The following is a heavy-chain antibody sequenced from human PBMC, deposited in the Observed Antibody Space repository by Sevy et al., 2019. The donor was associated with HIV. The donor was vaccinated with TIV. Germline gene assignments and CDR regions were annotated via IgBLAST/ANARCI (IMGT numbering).Heavy chain of an antibody. J-gene: IGHJ4*02. CDR3: AREALTFGGVIVIGGHFDY. CDR1: GFTFSSYG. D-gene: IGHD3-16*02. V-gene: IGHV3-33*01. CDR2: IWYDGSNK. Sequence: GGSLRLSCAASGFTFSSYGMHWVRQAPGKGLEWVAVIWYDGSNKYYADSVKGRFTISRDNSKNTLYLQMNSLRAEDTAVYYCAREALTFGGVIVIGGHFDYWGQGTLVTVSS.